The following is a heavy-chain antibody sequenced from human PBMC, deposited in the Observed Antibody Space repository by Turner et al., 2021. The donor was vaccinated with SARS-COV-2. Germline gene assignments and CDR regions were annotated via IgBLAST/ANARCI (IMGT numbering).Heavy chain of an antibody. V-gene: IGHV3-7*01. CDR3: ARSSFRMYFAH. CDR1: GFALSSSW. D-gene: IGHD2-2*01. CDR2: INDAGSEE. J-gene: IGHJ4*02. Sequence: EVQLVESGGGLVKPGRSRRLSCAASGFALSSSWMNWVRQAPGKGLEWVATINDAGSEEYYVGSVKGRFIISRDNAKNSMYLQMNSLRAEDTAVYYCARSSFRMYFAHWGQGTLVAVSS.